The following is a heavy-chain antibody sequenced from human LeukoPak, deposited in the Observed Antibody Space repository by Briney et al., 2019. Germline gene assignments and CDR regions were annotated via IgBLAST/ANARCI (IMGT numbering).Heavy chain of an antibody. CDR3: ARDMDSGPDFFDY. V-gene: IGHV1-2*07. D-gene: IGHD1-26*01. J-gene: IGHJ4*02. CDR1: GGTFSSYA. CDR2: INPRSGGT. Sequence: ASVKLSCKASGGTFSSYAISWVRQAPGQGLEWMGWINPRSGGTDHAHKFQGRVTMTRDTSISTAYMELSRLRSDDTAVYYCARDMDSGPDFFDYWGLGTLVTVSS.